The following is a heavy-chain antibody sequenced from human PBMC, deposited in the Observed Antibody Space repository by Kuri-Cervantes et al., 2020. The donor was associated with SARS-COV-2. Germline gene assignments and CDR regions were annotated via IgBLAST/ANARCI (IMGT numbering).Heavy chain of an antibody. Sequence: SETLSLTCTVSGGSISSYYWSWIRQPAGKGLEWIGRIYTSGSTNYNPSLKSRVTMSVDTSKNQFFLKLSSVTAADTAVYYCASPSDITMVRGVIITGAFDIWGQGTMVTVSS. CDR2: IYTSGST. D-gene: IGHD3-10*01. CDR3: ASPSDITMVRGVIITGAFDI. V-gene: IGHV4-4*07. CDR1: GGSISSYY. J-gene: IGHJ3*02.